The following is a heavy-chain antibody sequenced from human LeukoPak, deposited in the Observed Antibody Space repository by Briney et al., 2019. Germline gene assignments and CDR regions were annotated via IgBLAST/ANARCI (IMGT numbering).Heavy chain of an antibody. Sequence: SETLSLTCTVSGGSIRTSNYYWGWIRQPPGKGLEWIGSISHSGNTYYNPSLKSRVTISIDTSKNQSSLKLSSVTATDTAVYYCARPLYCTGTNCLDYWGQGTLVTVSS. J-gene: IGHJ4*02. CDR2: ISHSGNT. D-gene: IGHD2-2*01. V-gene: IGHV4-39*01. CDR1: GGSIRTSNYY. CDR3: ARPLYCTGTNCLDY.